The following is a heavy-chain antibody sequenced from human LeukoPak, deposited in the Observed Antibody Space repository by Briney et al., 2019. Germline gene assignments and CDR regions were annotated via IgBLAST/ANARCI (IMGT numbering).Heavy chain of an antibody. CDR3: ARARSHYGNFDY. D-gene: IGHD3-10*01. Sequence: PSETLSLTCTVSGGSISSYYWSGIRQPPGKGLEWIGYIYYSGSTNYNPSLKSRVTISVDTSKNQSSLKLSSVTAADTAVYYCARARSHYGNFDYWGQGTLVTVSS. CDR2: IYYSGST. CDR1: GGSISSYY. J-gene: IGHJ4*02. V-gene: IGHV4-59*01.